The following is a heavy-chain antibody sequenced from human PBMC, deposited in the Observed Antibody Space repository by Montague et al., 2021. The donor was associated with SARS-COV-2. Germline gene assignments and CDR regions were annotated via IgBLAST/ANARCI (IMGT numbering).Heavy chain of an antibody. CDR3: ARSLDPSGTYYLPY. J-gene: IGHJ4*02. Sequence: SVTLSLTCTVSGDSISTSYWAWIRQPPGKGLEWIGYIYYSGRTSYNSSLKSRVTISVDTSKNQVSLNLSSVTAADTAVYYCARSLDPSGTYYLPYWGQGTLVTVSS. CDR1: GDSISTSY. CDR2: IYYSGRT. V-gene: IGHV4-59*01. D-gene: IGHD3-10*01.